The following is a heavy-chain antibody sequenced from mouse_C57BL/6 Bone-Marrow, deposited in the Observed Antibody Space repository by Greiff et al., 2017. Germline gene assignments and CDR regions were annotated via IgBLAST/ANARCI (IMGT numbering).Heavy chain of an antibody. CDR1: GYTFTSYW. J-gene: IGHJ3*01. CDR3: ARFHGSSSWFAY. Sequence: QVQLKQPGTELVKPGASVKLSCKASGYTFTSYWMHWVKQRPGQGLEWIGNINPSNGGTNYNEKFKSKATLTVDKSSSTAYMQLSSLTSEDSAVYYCARFHGSSSWFAYWGQGTLVTVSA. V-gene: IGHV1-53*01. CDR2: INPSNGGT. D-gene: IGHD1-1*01.